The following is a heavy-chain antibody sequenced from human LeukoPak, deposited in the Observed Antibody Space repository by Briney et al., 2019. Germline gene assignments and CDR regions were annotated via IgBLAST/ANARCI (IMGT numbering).Heavy chain of an antibody. CDR3: ARDLRVIAIRAGGHAFDI. D-gene: IGHD2-21*01. CDR2: IYTSGST. Sequence: TTSETLSLTCTVSGGSISSGSYYWSWIRQPAGKGLEWIGRIYTSGSTNYNPSLKSRVTISVDTSKNQFSLKLSSVTAADTAVYYCARDLRVIAIRAGGHAFDIWGQGTMVTVSS. J-gene: IGHJ3*02. V-gene: IGHV4-61*02. CDR1: GGSISSGSYY.